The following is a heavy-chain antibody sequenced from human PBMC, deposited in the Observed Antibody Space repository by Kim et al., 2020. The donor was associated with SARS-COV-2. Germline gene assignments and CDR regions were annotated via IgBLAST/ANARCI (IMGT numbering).Heavy chain of an antibody. CDR3: ARGDPVLLWFGELLPSARGAFDI. CDR1: GGSFSGYY. Sequence: SETLSLTCAVYGGSFSGYYWSWIRQPPGKGLEWIGEINHSGSTNYNPSLKSRVTISVDTSKNQFSLKLSSVTAADTAVYYCARGDPVLLWFGELLPSARGAFDIWGQGTMVTVSS. J-gene: IGHJ3*02. V-gene: IGHV4-34*01. CDR2: INHSGST. D-gene: IGHD3-10*01.